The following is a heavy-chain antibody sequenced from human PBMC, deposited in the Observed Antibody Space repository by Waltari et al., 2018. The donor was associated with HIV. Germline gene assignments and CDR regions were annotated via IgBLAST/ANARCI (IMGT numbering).Heavy chain of an antibody. Sequence: EVERVESGGGLVQPGGSLRLSCAATGFTFSISGMNWVREAPGKGLEWVSYISSSSTIYYADSVKGRFTISRDNAKNSLYLQMNSLRAEDTAVYYCAPDIVATIFDYWGQGTLVTVSS. V-gene: IGHV3-48*04. J-gene: IGHJ4*02. CDR3: APDIVATIFDY. CDR1: GFTFSISG. CDR2: ISSSSTI. D-gene: IGHD5-12*01.